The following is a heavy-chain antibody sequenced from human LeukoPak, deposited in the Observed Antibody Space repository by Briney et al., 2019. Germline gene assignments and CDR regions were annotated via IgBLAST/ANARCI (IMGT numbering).Heavy chain of an antibody. V-gene: IGHV3-30*01. D-gene: IGHD2-2*02. Sequence: PGGSLRLSCAASGFTFSSYAMHWVRQAPGKGLEWVAVISYDGSKKYYADSVKGRFTISRDNSKNTLYLQMNSLRAEDTAVYYCARACSTSCYTVVYWGQGTLVTVSS. J-gene: IGHJ4*02. CDR3: ARACSTSCYTVVY. CDR2: ISYDGSKK. CDR1: GFTFSSYA.